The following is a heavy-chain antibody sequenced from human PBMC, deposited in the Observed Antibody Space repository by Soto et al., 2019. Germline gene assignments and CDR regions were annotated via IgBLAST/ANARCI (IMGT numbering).Heavy chain of an antibody. Sequence: PSETLSLTGTVSGGSMSSSIYSWGWIRQPPGKGLEWIANMYFSGFYSGSTSYNPSLQSRVTISVDTSKNQFSLQVSSVTAADTAVYYCARGFDILTFGFCLDYWGQGTLVTVSS. CDR1: GGSMSSSIYS. D-gene: IGHD3-9*01. V-gene: IGHV4-39*01. CDR3: ARGFDILTFGFCLDY. CDR2: MYFSGFYSGST. J-gene: IGHJ4*02.